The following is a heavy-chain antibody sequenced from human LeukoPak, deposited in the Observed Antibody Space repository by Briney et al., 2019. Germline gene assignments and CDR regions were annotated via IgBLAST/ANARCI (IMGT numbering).Heavy chain of an antibody. CDR3: ARELELRGFDY. D-gene: IGHD1-7*01. J-gene: IGHJ4*02. V-gene: IGHV3-21*01. CDR2: ISSSSSYI. CDR1: GFTFRSYS. Sequence: GGSLRLSCAASGFTFRSYSMNWVRQAPRKGVEWVSSISSSSSYIYYADSVKGRFTISRDNAKNSLYLQMNSLRAEGTAVYYCARELELRGFDYWGQGTLVTVSS.